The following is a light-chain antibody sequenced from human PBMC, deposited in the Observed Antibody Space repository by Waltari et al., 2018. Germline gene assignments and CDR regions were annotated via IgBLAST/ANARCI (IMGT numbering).Light chain of an antibody. CDR1: QSISRF. CDR3: QQRSNWPPYT. Sequence: EIVVTQSPATLSVSPGERATLSCKASQSISRFLNWYQHKPGQPPRLVIYDASNRTSGIPARFSGSGSGTDFTLTINSLEPEDSAVEYCQQRSNWPPYTFGQGTKLEI. V-gene: IGKV3-11*01. CDR2: DAS. J-gene: IGKJ2*01.